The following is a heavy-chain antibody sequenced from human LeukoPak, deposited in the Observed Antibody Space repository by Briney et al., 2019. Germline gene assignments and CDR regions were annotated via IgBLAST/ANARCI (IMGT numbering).Heavy chain of an antibody. CDR1: GFTFSTYA. CDR2: ITDRGGDT. D-gene: IGHD1-26*01. J-gene: IGHJ4*02. V-gene: IGHV3-23*01. Sequence: GGSLRLSCAASGFTFSTYAMTWVHQAPGKGLEWVSSITDRGGDTYFADSVKGRFTLSRDNSKNMLYLQMNSLRAEDTAVYYCAKGKRGNYDYWGQGALVTVSS. CDR3: AKGKRGNYDY.